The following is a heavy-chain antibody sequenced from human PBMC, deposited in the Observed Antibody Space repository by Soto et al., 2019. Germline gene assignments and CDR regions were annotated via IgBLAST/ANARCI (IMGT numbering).Heavy chain of an antibody. D-gene: IGHD1-7*01. J-gene: IGHJ6*02. CDR1: GFAVSSND. CDR3: ARSRTGTTYGGMDV. V-gene: IGHV3-66*01. CDR2: IHSGGYT. Sequence: EVQLVESGGDLVQPGGSLRLSCAASGFAVSSNDMTWVRQAPGKGLEWVSVIHSGGYTHYADSGRGRFTISRDNSKNTLYLQMNSLRAEDTAVYYCARSRTGTTYGGMDVWGQGTKVTVSS.